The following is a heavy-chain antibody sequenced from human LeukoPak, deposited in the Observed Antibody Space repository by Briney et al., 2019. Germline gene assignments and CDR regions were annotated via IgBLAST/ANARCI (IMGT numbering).Heavy chain of an antibody. CDR1: GGTFSSYA. V-gene: IGHV1-18*01. CDR2: ISAYNGNT. Sequence: ASVKVSCKASGGTFSSYAISWVRQAPGQGLEWMGWISAYNGNTNYAQKLQGRVTMTTDTSTSTAYMELRSLRSDDTAVYYCARRYCSSTSCTNWFDPWGQGTLVTVSS. CDR3: ARRYCSSTSCTNWFDP. D-gene: IGHD2-2*01. J-gene: IGHJ5*02.